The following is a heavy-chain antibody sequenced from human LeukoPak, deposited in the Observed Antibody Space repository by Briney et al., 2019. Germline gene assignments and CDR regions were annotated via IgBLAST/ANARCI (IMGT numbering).Heavy chain of an antibody. D-gene: IGHD3-10*01. CDR1: GFTFSSYS. CDR3: AKDELLWFGELSAPYYYYGMDV. J-gene: IGHJ6*02. CDR2: ISGSGGST. Sequence: GGSLRLSCAASGFTFSSYSMNWVRQAPGKGLEWVSAISGSGGSTYYADSVKGRFTISRDNSKNTLYLQMNSLRAEDTAVYYCAKDELLWFGELSAPYYYYGMDVWGQGTTVTVSS. V-gene: IGHV3-23*01.